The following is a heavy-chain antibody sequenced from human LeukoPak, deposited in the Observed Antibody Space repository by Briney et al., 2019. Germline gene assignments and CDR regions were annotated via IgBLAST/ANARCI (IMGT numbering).Heavy chain of an antibody. CDR1: GGSFSGYY. J-gene: IGHJ4*02. D-gene: IGHD1-26*01. CDR2: INHSGST. Sequence: SETLSLTCAVYGGSFSGYYWSWIRQPPGKGLEWIGEINHSGSTNYNPPLKSRVTISVDTSKNQFSLKLSSVTAADTAVYYCARGFLSGSHYFDYWGQGTLVTVSS. CDR3: ARGFLSGSHYFDY. V-gene: IGHV4-34*01.